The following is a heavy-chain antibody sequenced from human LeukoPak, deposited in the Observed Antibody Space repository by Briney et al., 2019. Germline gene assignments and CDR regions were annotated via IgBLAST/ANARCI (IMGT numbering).Heavy chain of an antibody. CDR2: IYYSGST. CDR3: ARHGGRGYSYGLDYWYMDV. J-gene: IGHJ6*03. V-gene: IGHV4-39*01. CDR1: GGSISSSSYY. D-gene: IGHD5-18*01. Sequence: PSETLSLTCTVSGGSISSSSYYWGWIRQPPGKGLEWIGSIYYSGSTYYNPSLKSRVTISVDTSKNQFSLKLSSVTAADTAVHYCARHGGRGYSYGLDYWYMDVWGKGTTVSVSS.